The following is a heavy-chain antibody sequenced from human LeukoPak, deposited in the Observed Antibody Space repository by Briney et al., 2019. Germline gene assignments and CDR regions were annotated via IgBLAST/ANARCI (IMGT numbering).Heavy chain of an antibody. CDR2: ISYDGRTQ. D-gene: IGHD6-13*01. CDR1: GFTFSSYA. Sequence: QTGGSLRLSCAASGFTFSSYAMHWVRQAPGKGLEWVAVISYDGRTQFYAGSVKGRFTISRDNSKNTLYLQMNSLRTEDTAVYYCANSPKGSWQFDYWGQGTLVTVSS. V-gene: IGHV3-30*04. J-gene: IGHJ4*02. CDR3: ANSPKGSWQFDY.